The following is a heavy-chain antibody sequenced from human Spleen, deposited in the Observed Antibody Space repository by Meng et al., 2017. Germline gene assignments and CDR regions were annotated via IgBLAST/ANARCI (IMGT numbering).Heavy chain of an antibody. V-gene: IGHV4-4*02. CDR3: ASYNSGWPQFDS. CDR2: IYHRRSN. CDR1: CGTNTTTKL. D-gene: IGHD6-19*01. Sequence: QVTLQERGPGVGKATGTPPMNCAVSCGTNTTTKLWNWFRQTTGEALEWVGEIYHRRSNNYNPSLKNRVTISIDQSKNKFSLKLTSMTASDTAVYYCASYNSGWPQFDSWGQGSLVTVSS. J-gene: IGHJ4*02.